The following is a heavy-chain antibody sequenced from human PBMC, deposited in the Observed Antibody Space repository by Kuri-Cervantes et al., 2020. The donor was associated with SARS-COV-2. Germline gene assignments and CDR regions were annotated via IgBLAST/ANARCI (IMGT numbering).Heavy chain of an antibody. CDR3: AGDHGSFRITAAGIDAFDI. CDR2: IYYSGST. D-gene: IGHD6-13*01. V-gene: IGHV4-59*01. CDR1: GGSISSYY. Sequence: ESLKISCTVSGGSISSYYWSWVRQPPGKGLEWIGYIYYSGSTNYNPSLKSRVTISVDTSKNQFSLKLSSVTAADTAVYYCAGDHGSFRITAAGIDAFDIWGQGTMVTVSS. J-gene: IGHJ3*02.